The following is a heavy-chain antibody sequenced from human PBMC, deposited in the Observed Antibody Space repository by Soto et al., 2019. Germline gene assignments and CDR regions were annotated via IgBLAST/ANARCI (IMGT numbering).Heavy chain of an antibody. J-gene: IGHJ6*02. V-gene: IGHV5-51*01. Sequence: PGESLKISCKGSGYSFTSYWIGWVRQMPGKGLEWMGIIWPGDSDTTYSSSFQGQVTISADTSISTAYLQWTSLKASDTAMYYCARSRRGAYSSGWYSPSGYYNYGIDVWGQGTKVTVSS. CDR3: ARSRRGAYSSGWYSPSGYYNYGIDV. CDR1: GYSFTSYW. D-gene: IGHD6-19*01. CDR2: IWPGDSDT.